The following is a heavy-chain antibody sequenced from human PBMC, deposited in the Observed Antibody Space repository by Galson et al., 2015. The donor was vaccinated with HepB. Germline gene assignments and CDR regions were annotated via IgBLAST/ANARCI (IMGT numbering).Heavy chain of an antibody. Sequence: SLRLSCAASGFTFSSYAMSWVRQAPGKGLEWVSAISGSGGSTYYADSVKGRFTISRDNSKNTLYLQMNSLRAEDTAVYYCAKTGSEKRYFGQYYYYGMDVWGQGTPVTVSS. J-gene: IGHJ6*02. CDR2: ISGSGGST. CDR3: AKTGSEKRYFGQYYYYGMDV. D-gene: IGHD3-9*01. CDR1: GFTFSSYA. V-gene: IGHV3-23*01.